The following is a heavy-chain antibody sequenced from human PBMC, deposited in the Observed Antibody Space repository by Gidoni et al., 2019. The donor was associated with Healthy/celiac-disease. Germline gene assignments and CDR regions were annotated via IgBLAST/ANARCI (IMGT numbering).Heavy chain of an antibody. Sequence: QVQLQESAPGLVNPSGPLSLTCAVSGGSISSSNWWRWVRQPPGKGLEWIGEIYHSGSPNYNPSLKSRVTISVDKSKNQFSLKLSSVTAADTAVYYCARDMVDQHGYNYLDYWGQGTLVTVSS. V-gene: IGHV4-4*02. CDR1: GGSISSSNW. CDR2: IYHSGSP. J-gene: IGHJ4*02. CDR3: ARDMVDQHGYNYLDY. D-gene: IGHD5-12*01.